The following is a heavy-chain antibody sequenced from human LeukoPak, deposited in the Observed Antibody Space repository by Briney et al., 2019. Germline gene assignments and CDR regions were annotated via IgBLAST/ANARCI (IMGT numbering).Heavy chain of an antibody. CDR2: LIPTIGSP. J-gene: IGHJ5*02. D-gene: IGHD3-16*01. CDR1: GGTFSSHA. V-gene: IGHV1-69*01. Sequence: SVKVSCKASGGTFSSHAFFWVRQAPGQGLEWMGGLIPTIGSPYYAQKFQGRVTISAEESTNTVYMELSGLTSDDTATYYCAKEGGTFNWFDPWGQGTLVTVSA. CDR3: AKEGGTFNWFDP.